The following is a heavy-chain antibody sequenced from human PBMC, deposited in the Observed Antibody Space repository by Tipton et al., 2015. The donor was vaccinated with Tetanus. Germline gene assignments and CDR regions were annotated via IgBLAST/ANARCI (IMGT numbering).Heavy chain of an antibody. D-gene: IGHD4-11*01. CDR3: ARGTTLDY. CDR2: IYYSGST. V-gene: IGHV4-61*01. CDR1: GDSVNRGNFY. Sequence: TLSLTCTVSGDSVNRGNFYWTWIRQPPGKGLEWIGYIYYSGSTNYNPSLKSRVTISVDTSKNQFSLNLSSVTAADTAVYYCARGTTLDYWGQGTLVTVSS. J-gene: IGHJ4*02.